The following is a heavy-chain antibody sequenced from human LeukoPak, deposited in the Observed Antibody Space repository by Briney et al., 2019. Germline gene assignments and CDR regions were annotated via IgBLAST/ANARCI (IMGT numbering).Heavy chain of an antibody. D-gene: IGHD3-10*01. J-gene: IGHJ4*02. CDR3: ANGDYYGAGRAHY. V-gene: IGHV4-59*11. CDR1: GGSIRSHY. Sequence: SETLSLTCTVSGGSIRSHYWTWIRQPPGKGLEWIGYMFHSGSPNYNPPLKSRLTISIDTSKNQFSLRLSSVTAADTAVYYCANGDYYGAGRAHYWGQGILVTVSS. CDR2: MFHSGSP.